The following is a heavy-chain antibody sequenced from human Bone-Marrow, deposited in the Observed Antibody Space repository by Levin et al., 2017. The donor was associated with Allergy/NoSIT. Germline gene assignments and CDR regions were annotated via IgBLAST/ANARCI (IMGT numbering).Heavy chain of an antibody. J-gene: IGHJ6*02. CDR2: ISYDRSNE. D-gene: IGHD2-8*01. CDR1: GFTFSSYG. CDR3: AKSTIGVYYGMDV. V-gene: IGHV3-30*18. Sequence: GGSLRLSCAASGFTFSSYGMHWVRQAPGKGLEWVAVISYDRSNEYYADSVRDRFTISRDNSKNTLYLQMNSLGTEDTAVYYCAKSTIGVYYGMDVWGQGTTVTVSS.